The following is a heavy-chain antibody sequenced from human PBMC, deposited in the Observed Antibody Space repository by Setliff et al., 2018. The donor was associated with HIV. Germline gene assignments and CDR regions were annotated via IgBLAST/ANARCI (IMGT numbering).Heavy chain of an antibody. J-gene: IGHJ1*01. Sequence: SETLSLTCTVSGGSISSHYWSWIRQPPGKGLEWIGYIYYSGSTNYNPSLKSRVTISVDTSKNQFSLKLSSVTAADTAVYHCARDSNAPYFQYWGQGTLVTVSS. D-gene: IGHD1-1*01. CDR1: GGSISSHY. CDR3: ARDSNAPYFQY. V-gene: IGHV4-59*11. CDR2: IYYSGST.